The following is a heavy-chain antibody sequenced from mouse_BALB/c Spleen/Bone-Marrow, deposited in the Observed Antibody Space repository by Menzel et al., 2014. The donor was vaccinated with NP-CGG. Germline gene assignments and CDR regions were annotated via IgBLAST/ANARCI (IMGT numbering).Heavy chain of an antibody. CDR2: INPYNDGT. J-gene: IGHJ4*01. D-gene: IGHD1-1*01. CDR3: ARRPSFYGSSYGAMDY. CDR1: GYTFTNYV. Sequence: VQLQQSGPELVKPGASVEMSCKASGYTFTNYVMHWVKQKPGQGLEWIGYINPYNDGTKYNEKFKGKATLTSDKSSGTAYMELSSLTSEDSAVYYCARRPSFYGSSYGAMDYWGQGTSVTVSS. V-gene: IGHV1-14*01.